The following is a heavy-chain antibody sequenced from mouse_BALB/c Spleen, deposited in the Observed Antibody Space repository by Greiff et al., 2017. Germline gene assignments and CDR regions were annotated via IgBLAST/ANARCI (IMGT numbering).Heavy chain of an antibody. D-gene: IGHD1-1*01. V-gene: IGHV3-6*02. Sequence: DVKLQESGPGLVKPSQSLSLTCSVTGYSITSGYYWNWIRQFPGNKLEWMGYISYDGSNNYNPSLKNRISITRDTSKNQFFLKLNSVTTEDTATYYCARGGITFAYWGQGTLVTVSA. CDR2: ISYDGSN. CDR1: GYSITSGYY. CDR3: ARGGITFAY. J-gene: IGHJ3*01.